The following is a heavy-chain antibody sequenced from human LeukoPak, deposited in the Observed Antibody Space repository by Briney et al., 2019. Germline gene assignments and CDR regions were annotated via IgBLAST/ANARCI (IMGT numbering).Heavy chain of an antibody. Sequence: GGSLRLSCTASTRYFTNYWMHWVRQVPGKGLAWRSRIDRDGLREDYADSVRGRFTISRHNAKSTTYLQMNSLRAEDTAVYYCGTSRWSGVVDSWGQGTLVTVSS. CDR1: TRYFTNYW. CDR2: IDRDGLRE. J-gene: IGHJ5*01. D-gene: IGHD3-3*01. CDR3: GTSRWSGVVDS. V-gene: IGHV3-74*01.